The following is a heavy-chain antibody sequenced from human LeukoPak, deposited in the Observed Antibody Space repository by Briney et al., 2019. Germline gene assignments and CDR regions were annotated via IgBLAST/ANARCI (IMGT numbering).Heavy chain of an antibody. J-gene: IGHJ5*02. D-gene: IGHD3-22*01. CDR2: INWNGGST. CDR1: GFTFDDYG. V-gene: IGHV3-20*04. CDR3: ARAPLNYYDSSGYYPPRWFDP. Sequence: GGSLRLSCAASGFTFDDYGMSWVRQAPGKGLEWVSGINWNGGSTGYADSVKGRFTISRDNAKNSLYLQMNSLRAEDTALYYCARAPLNYYDSSGYYPPRWFDPWGQGTLVTVSS.